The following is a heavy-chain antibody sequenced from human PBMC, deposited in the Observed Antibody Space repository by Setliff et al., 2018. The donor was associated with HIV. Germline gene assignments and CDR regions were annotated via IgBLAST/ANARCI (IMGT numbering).Heavy chain of an antibody. CDR3: ATKVHCTNGVCLDAFGT. Sequence: ASVKVSCKASGYTFTGYFIHWVRQAPGQGLEWMGRINPNSGGTNYAQKFQGRVTMTRDTSISTAHMELSRLRSDDTAVYYCATKVHCTNGVCLDAFGTWGQGTMVTVSS. D-gene: IGHD2-8*01. CDR2: INPNSGGT. J-gene: IGHJ3*02. CDR1: GYTFTGYF. V-gene: IGHV1-2*06.